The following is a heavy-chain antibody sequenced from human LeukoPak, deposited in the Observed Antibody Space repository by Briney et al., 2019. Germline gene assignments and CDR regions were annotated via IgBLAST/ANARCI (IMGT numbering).Heavy chain of an antibody. Sequence: PVGALRLPSAAPGFTFSSYIMKWVGQAPRKGVGGVSSISSSSIYKYYADSVKGRFTISRDNAKKSLYLQMNSLRAEDTAVYYCARRAGAYSHPYDYWGQGTLVTVSS. CDR2: ISSSSIYK. CDR3: ARRAGAYSHPYDY. J-gene: IGHJ4*02. D-gene: IGHD4/OR15-4a*01. V-gene: IGHV3-21*04. CDR1: GFTFSSYI.